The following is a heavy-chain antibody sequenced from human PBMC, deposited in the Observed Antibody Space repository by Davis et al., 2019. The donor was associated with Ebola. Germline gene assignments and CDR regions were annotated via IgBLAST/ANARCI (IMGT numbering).Heavy chain of an antibody. CDR1: GYSFTSYW. J-gene: IGHJ1*01. CDR3: ARPHSIAVAGTGLDFQH. D-gene: IGHD6-19*01. V-gene: IGHV5-10-1*01. CDR2: IDPSDSYT. Sequence: KVSCKGSGYSFTSYWISWVRQMPGKGLEWMGRIDPSDSYTNYSPSFQGHVTISADKSISTAYLQWSSLKASDTAMYYCARPHSIAVAGTGLDFQHWGQGTLVTVSS.